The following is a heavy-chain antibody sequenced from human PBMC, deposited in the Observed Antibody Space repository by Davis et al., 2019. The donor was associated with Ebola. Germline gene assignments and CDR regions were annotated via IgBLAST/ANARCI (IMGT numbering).Heavy chain of an antibody. CDR3: AKSADFYGSGRFSYMDA. V-gene: IGHV3-7*03. D-gene: IGHD3-10*01. Sequence: GGSLRLSCAASGFIFSGYTMNWVRQAPGEGLEWVASIKQDGATIHYVDSVKGRFSFSRDNSQSTVYLQMSSLRVEDTAVYYCAKSADFYGSGRFSYMDAWGQGTTVTVSS. J-gene: IGHJ6*03. CDR1: GFIFSGYT. CDR2: IKQDGATI.